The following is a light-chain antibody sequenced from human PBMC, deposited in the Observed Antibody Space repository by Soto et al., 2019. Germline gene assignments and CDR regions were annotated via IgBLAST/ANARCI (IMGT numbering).Light chain of an antibody. V-gene: IGKV1-6*01. CDR3: LLDYNYPRT. CDR2: AAS. J-gene: IGKJ2*01. CDR1: QCIRND. Sequence: AIQMTQSPSSLSASVGDRVTITCRARQCIRNDLGWYQQKPGKARKLLIYAASSLQSGVPSRFSGSGSGTDFTLTISSLQPEDFATYYCLLDYNYPRTFGQGTKLEIK.